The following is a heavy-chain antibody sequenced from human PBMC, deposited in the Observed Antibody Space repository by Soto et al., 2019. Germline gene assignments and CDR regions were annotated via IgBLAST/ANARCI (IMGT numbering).Heavy chain of an antibody. CDR3: ARLYCISTSCYLGMDV. CDR1: GGSISSYY. J-gene: IGHJ6*02. V-gene: IGHV4-59*01. Sequence: PSETLSLTCTVSGGSISSYYWSWIRQPPGKGLEWIGYIYYSGSTNYNPSLKSRVTISVDTSKNQFSLKLSSVTAADTAVYYCARLYCISTSCYLGMDVWGQGTTVTV. D-gene: IGHD2-2*01. CDR2: IYYSGST.